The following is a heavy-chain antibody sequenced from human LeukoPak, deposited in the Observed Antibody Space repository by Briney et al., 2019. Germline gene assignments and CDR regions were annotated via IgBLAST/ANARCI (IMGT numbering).Heavy chain of an antibody. J-gene: IGHJ4*02. Sequence: ASVKVSCKASGYTFTGYYLHWVRQAPAQEIEWMGWLSPNSGDTKFPQKFQGRVTMTRDTSISTAYMELNSLTSDETAVYFCARATDISSWYLAYWGQGTLVTVSS. D-gene: IGHD6-13*01. CDR1: GYTFTGYY. V-gene: IGHV1-2*02. CDR2: LSPNSGDT. CDR3: ARATDISSWYLAY.